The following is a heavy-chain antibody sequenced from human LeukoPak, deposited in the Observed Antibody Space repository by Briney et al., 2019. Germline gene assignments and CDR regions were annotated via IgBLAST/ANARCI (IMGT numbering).Heavy chain of an antibody. J-gene: IGHJ3*02. CDR2: ISSTGNYI. CDR1: GFMFSSYT. Sequence: PGGSLRLSCAASGFMFSSYTMNWVRQAPGKGLEWVSSISSTGNYIYYADSVKGRFTISRDNAKNSLYLQMNSLRAEDTAVYYCAREARRAFDIWGQGTIVTVSS. CDR3: AREARRAFDI. V-gene: IGHV3-21*01.